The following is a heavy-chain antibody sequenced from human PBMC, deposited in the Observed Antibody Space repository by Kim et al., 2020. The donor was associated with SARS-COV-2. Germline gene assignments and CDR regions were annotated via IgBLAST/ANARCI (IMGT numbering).Heavy chain of an antibody. V-gene: IGHV3-23*01. CDR2: ISGSGGST. J-gene: IGHJ5*02. D-gene: IGHD3-16*01. CDR3: ANSWALNNWFDP. Sequence: GGSLRLSCAASGFTFSSYAMSWVRQAPGKGLEWVSAISGSGGSTYYADSVKGRFTISRDNSKNTLYLQMNSLRAEDTAVYYCANSWALNNWFDPWGQGTLVTVSS. CDR1: GFTFSSYA.